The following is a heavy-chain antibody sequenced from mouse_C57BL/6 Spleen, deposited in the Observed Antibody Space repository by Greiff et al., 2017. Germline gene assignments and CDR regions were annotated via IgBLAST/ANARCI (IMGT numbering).Heavy chain of an antibody. D-gene: IGHD2-3*01. V-gene: IGHV1-69*01. CDR1: GYTFTSYW. CDR2: IDPSDSYT. J-gene: IGHJ1*03. CDR3: ARSKGGLLRGYFDV. Sequence: VQLQQPGAELVMPGASVKLSCKASGYTFTSYWMHWVKQRPGQGLEWIGEIDPSDSYTNYNQKFKGKSTLTVDKSSSTAYMQLSSLTSEDSAVYYCARSKGGLLRGYFDVWGTGTTVTVSS.